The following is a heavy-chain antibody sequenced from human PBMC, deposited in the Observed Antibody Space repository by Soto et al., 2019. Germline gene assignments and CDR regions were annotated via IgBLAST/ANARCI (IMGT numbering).Heavy chain of an antibody. CDR1: GFTFTTYW. CDR2: IRQDGGAQ. Sequence: GGSLRLSCVASGFTFTTYWMSWVRQAPGKGLEWVANIRQDGGAQYYVDSVGGRFTISRDHALNSGYLEMDSLRAGETVVCYWVRGGHGSGSHLASYWGQRILVTVSS. CDR3: VRGGHGSGSHLASY. V-gene: IGHV3-7*03. J-gene: IGHJ4*02. D-gene: IGHD3-10*01.